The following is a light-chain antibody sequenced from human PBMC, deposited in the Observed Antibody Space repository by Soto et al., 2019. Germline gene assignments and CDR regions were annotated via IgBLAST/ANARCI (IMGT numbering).Light chain of an antibody. J-gene: IGLJ2*01. Sequence: QSVLTQPPSASGTPGQRVTISCSGSSSNIGSNTVNWYQQLPGTPPKLLIYSNNQRPSGVPDRFSGSKSGTSASLAISGLQSEDEADYYCAAWDDSLNGLFGGGTKLTFL. V-gene: IGLV1-44*01. CDR1: SSNIGSNT. CDR2: SNN. CDR3: AAWDDSLNGL.